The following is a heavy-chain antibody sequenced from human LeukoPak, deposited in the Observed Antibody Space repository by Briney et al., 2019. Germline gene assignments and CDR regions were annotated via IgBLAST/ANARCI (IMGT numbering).Heavy chain of an antibody. CDR1: GFTFSSYA. CDR2: ISYDGSNK. V-gene: IGHV3-30*04. Sequence: PGGSLRLSCAASGFTFSSYAMHWVRQAPGKGLEWVAVISYDGSNKYYADSVKGRFTISRDNSKNTLYLQMNSLRAEDTAVYYCARDLTVVPAVPDAFDIWGQGTMVTVSS. D-gene: IGHD2-2*01. CDR3: ARDLTVVPAVPDAFDI. J-gene: IGHJ3*02.